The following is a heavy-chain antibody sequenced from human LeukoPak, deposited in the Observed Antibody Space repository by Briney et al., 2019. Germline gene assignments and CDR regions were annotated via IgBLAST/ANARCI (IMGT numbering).Heavy chain of an antibody. Sequence: GRSLRLSCAASGFTFSSYAMHWVRQAPGKGLEWVAFISYDGSNKYYADSVKGRFTIARDNSKNTLYLQMNCLRAEDTAVYYCANPGIAVAGTGYWGQGTLVTVSS. CDR1: GFTFSSYA. D-gene: IGHD6-19*01. J-gene: IGHJ4*02. CDR3: ANPGIAVAGTGY. V-gene: IGHV3-30-3*01. CDR2: ISYDGSNK.